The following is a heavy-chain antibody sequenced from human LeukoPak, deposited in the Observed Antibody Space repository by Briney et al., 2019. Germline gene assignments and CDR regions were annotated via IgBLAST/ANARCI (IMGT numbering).Heavy chain of an antibody. J-gene: IGHJ4*02. CDR3: ARHISGDYYFDY. V-gene: IGHV5-51*01. CDR1: GYSFTRYW. CDR2: IYPGDSDT. Sequence: GESLKISCKGSGYSFTRYWIAWVRQMPGKGLEWMGIIYPGDSDTAYSSSFQGQVTISADKSISTAYLQWSSLKASDTATYYCARHISGDYYFDYWGQGTLVTVSS. D-gene: IGHD1-26*01.